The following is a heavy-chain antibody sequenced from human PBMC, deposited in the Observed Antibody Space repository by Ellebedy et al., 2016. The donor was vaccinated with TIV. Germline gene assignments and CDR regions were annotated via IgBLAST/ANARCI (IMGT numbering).Heavy chain of an antibody. Sequence: PGGSLRLSCAASGFTFSDYWIHWVRQAPGKGLERVAVIWYDGVNIYYTASVKGRFTISRDNSKNTLYLQMNSLRAEDTAVYYCARDRDSYDNSGYLGYWGQGTLVSVSS. D-gene: IGHD3-22*01. V-gene: IGHV3-33*08. CDR2: IWYDGVNI. CDR1: GFTFSDYW. CDR3: ARDRDSYDNSGYLGY. J-gene: IGHJ4*02.